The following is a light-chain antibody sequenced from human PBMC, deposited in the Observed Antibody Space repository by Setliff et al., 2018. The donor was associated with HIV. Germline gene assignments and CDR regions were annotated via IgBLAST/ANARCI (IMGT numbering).Light chain of an antibody. Sequence: QSVLTQPPSASGSPGQSVTISCTGTSSDVGGYNYVSWYQHHPGRPPKLLIYEVNQRPSGVPDRFSGSKSGNTASLTVSGLQTEDEADYYCSSYAGTNNPYVFGTGTKGTVL. J-gene: IGLJ1*01. CDR1: SSDVGGYNY. CDR3: SSYAGTNNPYV. V-gene: IGLV2-8*01. CDR2: EVN.